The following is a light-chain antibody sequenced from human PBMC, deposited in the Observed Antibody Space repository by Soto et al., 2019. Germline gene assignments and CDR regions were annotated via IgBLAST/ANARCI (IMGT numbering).Light chain of an antibody. CDR1: QSIGNS. CDR2: AAS. Sequence: EIVMPLSTETLSVSPGERSTLSCMISQSIGNSLAWYQQKPGQAPRLLIYAASNRATGIPARFSGSGSGTDFTLTISSLEPEDSAVYHCQQRGEWPTGDTFGQGTKVDI. V-gene: IGKV3-11*01. CDR3: QQRGEWPTGDT. J-gene: IGKJ1*01.